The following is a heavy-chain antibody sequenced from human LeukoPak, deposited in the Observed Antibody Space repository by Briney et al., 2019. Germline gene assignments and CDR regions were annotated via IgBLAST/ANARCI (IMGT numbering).Heavy chain of an antibody. CDR2: IKQDGSEK. V-gene: IGHV3-7*01. J-gene: IGHJ5*02. Sequence: GGSLRLSCAASGFTFSRYWMSWVRQAPGKGLEWVANIKQDGSEKYYVDSVKGRFTISRDNAKNSLYLQLDSLRAEDTAVYYCARQRVGYFRSWGQGTLVTVSS. CDR1: GFTFSRYW. D-gene: IGHD2-8*01. CDR3: ARQRVGYFRS.